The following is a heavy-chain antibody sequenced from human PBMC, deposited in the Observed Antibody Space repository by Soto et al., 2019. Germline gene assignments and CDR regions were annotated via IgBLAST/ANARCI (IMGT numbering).Heavy chain of an antibody. CDR3: VKDTQWLDTFFDY. CDR1: GFTFDAYG. D-gene: IGHD6-19*01. Sequence: EVHLLESGGGLVQSGGSLRLSCATSGFTFDAYGMAWVRQAPGKRLQWVLSINVSGASRYYADSVKGRFTVSRDNSKNTLYLKLNSLRAEDTAIYYCVKDTQWLDTFFDYWGQGTLVTVSS. J-gene: IGHJ4*02. CDR2: INVSGASR. V-gene: IGHV3-23*01.